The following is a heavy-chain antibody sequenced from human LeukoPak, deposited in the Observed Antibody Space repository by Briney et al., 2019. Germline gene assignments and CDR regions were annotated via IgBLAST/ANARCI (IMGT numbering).Heavy chain of an antibody. D-gene: IGHD4-17*01. J-gene: IGHJ3*02. CDR1: GFTFSSYG. CDR3: AKDHYGDYGDAFDI. V-gene: IGHV3-23*01. Sequence: GGSLRLSCAASGFTFSSYGMSWVRQVPGKGLEWVSGISGSAKYTDSVKGRFTISRDNSKNTLYLQMNSLRAEDTAVYYCAKDHYGDYGDAFDIWGQGTMVTVSS. CDR2: ISGSA.